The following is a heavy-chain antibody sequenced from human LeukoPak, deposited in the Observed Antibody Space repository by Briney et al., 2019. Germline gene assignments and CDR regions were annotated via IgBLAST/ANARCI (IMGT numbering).Heavy chain of an antibody. D-gene: IGHD1-20*01. Sequence: PSETLSLTCAVYGGSFSGYYWSWIRQPPGKGLEWIGEINHSGSTNYNPSLKSRVTISVDTSKNQFSLKLSSVTAADTAVYYCARGLFRRRIAGGWFVPWGQGTLVTVSS. J-gene: IGHJ5*02. CDR2: INHSGST. CDR1: GGSFSGYY. V-gene: IGHV4-34*01. CDR3: ARGLFRRRIAGGWFVP.